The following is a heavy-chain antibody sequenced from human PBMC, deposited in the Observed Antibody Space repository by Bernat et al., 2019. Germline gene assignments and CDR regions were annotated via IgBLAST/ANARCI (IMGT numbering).Heavy chain of an antibody. V-gene: IGHV3-53*01. Sequence: EVQLVESGGGLIQPGGSLRLSCAASGSTVSSNHMNWVRQAPGRGLEWVSVIYNDGSTFYADSVKGRFTISRDNSKNTLYLQMNSLRAEDTAVYYCARRGEGELLSPYYYGMDVWGQGTTVTVSS. J-gene: IGHJ6*02. CDR2: IYNDGST. CDR1: GSTVSSNH. D-gene: IGHD1-26*01. CDR3: ARRGEGELLSPYYYGMDV.